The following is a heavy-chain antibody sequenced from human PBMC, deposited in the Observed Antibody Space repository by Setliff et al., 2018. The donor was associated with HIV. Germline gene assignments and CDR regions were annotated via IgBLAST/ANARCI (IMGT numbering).Heavy chain of an antibody. J-gene: IGHJ4*02. CDR1: GFTFTSSA. V-gene: IGHV1-58*02. D-gene: IGHD5-12*01. CDR2: IVVGSGNT. Sequence: SVKVSCKASGFTFTSSAMQWVRQARGQRLEWIGWIVVGSGNTNYAQKFQERVTITRDMSTSTAYMELSSLRSEDTAVYYCAVLDIVATRASYYFDYWGQGTLVTVSS. CDR3: AVLDIVATRASYYFDY.